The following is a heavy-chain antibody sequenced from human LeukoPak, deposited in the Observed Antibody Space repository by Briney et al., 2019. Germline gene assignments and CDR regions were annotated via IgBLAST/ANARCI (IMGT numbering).Heavy chain of an antibody. CDR3: ASPEEADYGGNGGDAFDI. CDR1: GFTFDDYA. J-gene: IGHJ3*02. CDR2: ISWNSGSI. V-gene: IGHV3-9*01. Sequence: GGSLRLSCAASGFTFDDYAMHWVRQAPGKGLEWVSGISWNSGSIGYADSVKGRFTISRDNAKNSLYLQMNSLRAEDTALYYCASPEEADYGGNGGDAFDIWGQGTMVTVSS. D-gene: IGHD4-23*01.